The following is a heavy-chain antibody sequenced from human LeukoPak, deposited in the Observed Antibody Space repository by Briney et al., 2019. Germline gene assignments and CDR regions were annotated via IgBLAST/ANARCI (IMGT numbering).Heavy chain of an antibody. J-gene: IGHJ4*02. CDR1: GGSISSGSYY. CDR2: IYYSGST. D-gene: IGHD3-3*01. Sequence: KPSETLSLTCTVSGGSISSGSYYWDWIRQPPGKGLEWIGSIYYSGSTYYNASLKSRVTISVDTSKNQFSLKLSSVTAADTAVYYCARRRRGSGFDYWGQGTLVTVSS. V-gene: IGHV4-39*01. CDR3: ARRRRGSGFDY.